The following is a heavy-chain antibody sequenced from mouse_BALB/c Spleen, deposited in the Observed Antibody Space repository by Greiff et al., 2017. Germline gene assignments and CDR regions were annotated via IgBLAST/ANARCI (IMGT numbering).Heavy chain of an antibody. CDR3: ARDGYGRYFDD. V-gene: IGHV1-67*01. D-gene: IGHD2-2*01. J-gene: IGHJ2*01. CDR1: SYTFTDYA. Sequence: QVQLQQSGPELVRPGVSVKISCKGSSYTFTDYAMHWVKQSHAKSLEWIGVISTYYGNTNYNQKFKGKATMTVDKSSSTAYMELARLTSEDSAVYYCARDGYGRYFDDWGQGTTLTVSS. CDR2: ISTYYGNT.